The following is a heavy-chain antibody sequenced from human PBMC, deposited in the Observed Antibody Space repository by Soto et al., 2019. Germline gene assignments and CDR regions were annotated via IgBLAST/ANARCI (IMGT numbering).Heavy chain of an antibody. CDR1: GGSFSGYY. V-gene: IGHV4-34*01. Sequence: SETLSLTCAVYGGSFSGYYWSWIRQPPGKGLEWIGEINHSGSTNYNPSLKSRVTISVDTSKNQFSLKLSSVTAADTAVYYCARVWVKNQIQLWLVYYYGMDVWGQGTTVTVSS. CDR2: INHSGST. D-gene: IGHD5-18*01. J-gene: IGHJ6*02. CDR3: ARVWVKNQIQLWLVYYYGMDV.